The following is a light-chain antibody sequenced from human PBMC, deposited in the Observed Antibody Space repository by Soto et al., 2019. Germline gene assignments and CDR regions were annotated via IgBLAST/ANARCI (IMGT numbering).Light chain of an antibody. V-gene: IGKV3-15*01. CDR1: QSVSRK. J-gene: IGKJ5*01. Sequence: MTKSSATVSVYPGERATLSCRASQSVSRKLAWYQHKPGQAPRLLIYDTSTRAADIPARFSGSGSGTDFTLTISSLQSEDFAVYYCQQYNHGRSISFGQGTRLEIK. CDR3: QQYNHGRSIS. CDR2: DTS.